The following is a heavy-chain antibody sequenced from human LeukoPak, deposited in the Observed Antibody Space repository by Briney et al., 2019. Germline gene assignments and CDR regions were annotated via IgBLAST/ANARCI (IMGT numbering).Heavy chain of an antibody. J-gene: IGHJ4*02. CDR1: GFTVSSNY. V-gene: IGHV3-53*05. CDR2: IYRCTST. CDR3: ARTPRNGYIEGY. Sequence: GGSLRLSCAASGFTVSSNYMSWVRQAPGEGLEWVSVIYRCTSTYYADSVKGRFTISRDNSKNTLYPQMNSLRSEDTDVYYCARTPRNGYIEGYWGQGTLVTVSS. D-gene: IGHD5-24*01.